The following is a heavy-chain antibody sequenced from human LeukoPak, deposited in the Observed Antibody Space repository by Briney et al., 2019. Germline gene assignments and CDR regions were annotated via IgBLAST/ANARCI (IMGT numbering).Heavy chain of an antibody. Sequence: GGSLRLSCAASGFTFSNYAMSWARQAPGRGLEWVAVLTTDGSTKYYAESVKGRFTISRDNSKNTLYLQMSSLRAEDTALYYCARSGAPTPDYWGQGTLVIVSS. CDR3: ARSGAPTPDY. J-gene: IGHJ4*02. CDR1: GFTFSNYA. V-gene: IGHV3-30*03. D-gene: IGHD2-15*01. CDR2: LTTDGSTK.